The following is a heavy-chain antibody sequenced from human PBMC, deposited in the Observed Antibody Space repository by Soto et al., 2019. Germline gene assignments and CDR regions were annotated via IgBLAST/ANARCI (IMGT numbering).Heavy chain of an antibody. Sequence: GGSLRLSCTASGLTFTASTFHWVRQAPGKGLQWVAVISENGDRQYSTESVRGRFVISRDSSKNTLYLQMNSLRPEDTGVYFCARRLAPTISALGYWGQGALVTVSS. CDR3: ARRLAPTISALGY. J-gene: IGHJ4*02. CDR1: GLTFTAST. CDR2: ISENGDRQ. V-gene: IGHV3-30*09. D-gene: IGHD1-26*01.